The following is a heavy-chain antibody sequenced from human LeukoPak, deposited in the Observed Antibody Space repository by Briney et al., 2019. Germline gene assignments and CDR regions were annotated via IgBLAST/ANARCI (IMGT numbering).Heavy chain of an antibody. CDR3: ARGYSSWPADY. Sequence: GGSLRLSRAASGFTFSSYWMHWVRQAPGKGLVWVSRINTDGSSTSYADSVKGRFTISRDNAKNTLYLQMNSLRAEDTAVYYCARGYSSWPADYWGQGTLVTVSS. CDR1: GFTFSSYW. V-gene: IGHV3-74*01. CDR2: INTDGSST. J-gene: IGHJ4*02. D-gene: IGHD6-13*01.